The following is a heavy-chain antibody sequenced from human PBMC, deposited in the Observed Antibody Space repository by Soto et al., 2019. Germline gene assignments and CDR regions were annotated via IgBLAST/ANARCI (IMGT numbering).Heavy chain of an antibody. CDR3: AKVIYDYGGMDV. J-gene: IGHJ6*02. D-gene: IGHD4-17*01. V-gene: IGHV3-23*01. Sequence: GSLRLSCAASGFTFSSYAMSWVRQAPGKGLEWVSAISGSGGSTYYADSVKGRFTISRDNSKNTLYLQMNSLRAEDTAVYYCAKVIYDYGGMDVWGQGTTVTVSS. CDR1: GFTFSSYA. CDR2: ISGSGGST.